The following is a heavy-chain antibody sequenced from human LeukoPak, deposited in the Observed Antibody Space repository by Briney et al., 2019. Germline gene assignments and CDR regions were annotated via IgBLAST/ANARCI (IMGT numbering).Heavy chain of an antibody. D-gene: IGHD3-22*01. CDR2: ISACNGNT. Sequence: GASVKVSCKASGYTFTSYGISWVRQAPGQGLEWMGWISACNGNTIYAQKLQGRVTMTTDTSTSTAYMELRSLRSDDTAVYYCARGYYYDSSGYSEFDYWGQGTLVTVSS. CDR3: ARGYYYDSSGYSEFDY. V-gene: IGHV1-18*01. J-gene: IGHJ4*02. CDR1: GYTFTSYG.